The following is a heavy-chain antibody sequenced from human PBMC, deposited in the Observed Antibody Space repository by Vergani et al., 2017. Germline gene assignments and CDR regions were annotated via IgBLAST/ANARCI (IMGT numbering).Heavy chain of an antibody. CDR2: ISYDGSNK. CDR1: GFTFSSYA. CDR3: AREEYYYMDV. J-gene: IGHJ6*03. V-gene: IGHV3-30*04. Sequence: QVQLVESGGGVVQPGRSLRLSCAASGFTFSSYAMHWVRQAPGKGLEWVAVISYDGSNKYYADSVKGRFTISRDNSKNTLYLQMNSLRAEDTAVYYCAREEYYYMDVWGKGTTVTVSS.